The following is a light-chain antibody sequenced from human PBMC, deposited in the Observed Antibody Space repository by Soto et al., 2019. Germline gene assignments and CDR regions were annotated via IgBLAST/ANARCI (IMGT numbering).Light chain of an antibody. CDR3: SSYADSNSYV. J-gene: IGLJ1*01. V-gene: IGLV2-8*01. Sequence: QSALTQPPSASGFPGQSVTISCTGTSSDVGGYNYVYWYQQHPGKAPKLMIYEVTKRPSGVPDRFSGSKSGNTASLTVSGLQAEDEADYYCSSYADSNSYVFGTGTKVTVL. CDR2: EVT. CDR1: SSDVGGYNY.